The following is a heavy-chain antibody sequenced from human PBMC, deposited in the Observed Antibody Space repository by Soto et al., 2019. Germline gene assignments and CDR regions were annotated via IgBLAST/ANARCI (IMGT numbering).Heavy chain of an antibody. CDR1: GFSLSNARMG. CDR2: IFSNDEK. Sequence: QVTLKESGPVLVKPTETLTLTCTVSGFSLSNARMGVSWIRQPPGKALEWLAHIFSNDEKSYSTSLKSRLTISKDTSKSQVVLTMTNIDPVDTATYYCARINFVLWFGGFDPWGQGTLVTVSS. J-gene: IGHJ5*02. V-gene: IGHV2-26*01. D-gene: IGHD3-10*01. CDR3: ARINFVLWFGGFDP.